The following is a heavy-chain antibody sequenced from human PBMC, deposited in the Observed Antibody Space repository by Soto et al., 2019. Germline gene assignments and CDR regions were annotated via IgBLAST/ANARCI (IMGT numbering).Heavy chain of an antibody. CDR2: IYYSGST. CDR3: ARAPSGSSDEFYFDY. Sequence: QVQLQESGPGLVKPSQTLSLTCTVSGGSISSGGYYWSWIRQHPGKGLEWIGYIYYSGSTYYNPSLKSRVTIXXDXSXXQFSLKLSSVTAADTAVYYCARAPSGSSDEFYFDYWGQGTLVTVSS. J-gene: IGHJ4*02. CDR1: GGSISSGGYY. V-gene: IGHV4-31*03. D-gene: IGHD3-10*01.